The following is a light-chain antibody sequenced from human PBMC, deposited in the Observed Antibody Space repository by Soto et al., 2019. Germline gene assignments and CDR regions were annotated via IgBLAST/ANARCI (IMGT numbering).Light chain of an antibody. CDR3: QQYDQWWT. CDR2: GAS. J-gene: IGKJ1*01. Sequence: EKVMTHSPATLSVSPGDRATLSCRASQSVSSSYLAWYQQKPGQAPRLLIYGASTRATGIPDRFSGSGSGTDFTLTISRLESADFGVYFCQQYDQWWTFGQGTEV. V-gene: IGKV3-20*01. CDR1: QSVSSSY.